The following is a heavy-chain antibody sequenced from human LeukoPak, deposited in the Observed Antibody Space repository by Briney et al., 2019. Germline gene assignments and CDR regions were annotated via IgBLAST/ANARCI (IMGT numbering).Heavy chain of an antibody. J-gene: IGHJ4*01. V-gene: IGHV3-30*18. CDR3: AKGLARFGYGALLDY. CDR2: ISYDGPNK. CDR1: GFTFNNYG. Sequence: GGSLRLSCAASGFTFNNYGMHWVRQAPGKGLEWVAVISYDGPNKYYADSVRGRFTISRDNSKNTQYLQMNSLRSEDTAVYYCAKGLARFGYGALLDYWVHGTLVTVSS. D-gene: IGHD4/OR15-4a*01.